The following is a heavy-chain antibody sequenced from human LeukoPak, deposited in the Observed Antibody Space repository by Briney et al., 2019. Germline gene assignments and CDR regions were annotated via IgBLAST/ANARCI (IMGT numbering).Heavy chain of an antibody. Sequence: SETLSLTCAVYGGSFSGYYWSWIRQPPGKGLEWIGEINHSGSTNYNPSLKSRVTISADTSKNQFSLKLGSVTAADTAVYYCARESQIAAAGFDPWGQGTLVTVSS. CDR3: ARESQIAAAGFDP. CDR1: GGSFSGYY. J-gene: IGHJ5*02. V-gene: IGHV4-34*01. CDR2: INHSGST. D-gene: IGHD6-13*01.